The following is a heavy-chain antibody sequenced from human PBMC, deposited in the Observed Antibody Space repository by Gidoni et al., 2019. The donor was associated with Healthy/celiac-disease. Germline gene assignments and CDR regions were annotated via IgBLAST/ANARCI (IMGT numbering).Heavy chain of an antibody. V-gene: IGHV3-48*03. CDR2: ISSSGSTI. Sequence: EVQLVESGGGLVQPGGSLRLSCPASGFTFSSYEMNWVRQAPGKGLEWVSYISSSGSTIYYADSVKGRFTISRDNAKNSLYLQMNSLRAEDTAVYYCARDGVQAVAGTFDYWGQGTLVTVSS. J-gene: IGHJ4*02. CDR3: ARDGVQAVAGTFDY. D-gene: IGHD6-19*01. CDR1: GFTFSSYE.